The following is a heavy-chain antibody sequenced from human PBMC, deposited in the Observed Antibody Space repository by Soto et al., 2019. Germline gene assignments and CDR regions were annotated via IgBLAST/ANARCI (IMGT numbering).Heavy chain of an antibody. D-gene: IGHD3-9*01. J-gene: IGHJ1*01. CDR2: IYYSGST. Sequence: SETLSLTCTVSGGSISSSSYYWGWIRQPPGKGLEWIGSIYYSGSTYYNPSLKSRVTISVDTSKNQFSLKLSSVTAADTAVYYCARCGRTLDQEYFQHWGQGTLVTVSS. CDR3: ARCGRTLDQEYFQH. CDR1: GGSISSSSYY. V-gene: IGHV4-39*01.